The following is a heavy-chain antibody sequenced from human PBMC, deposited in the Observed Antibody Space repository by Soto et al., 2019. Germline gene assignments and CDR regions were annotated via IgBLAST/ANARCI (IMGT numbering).Heavy chain of an antibody. J-gene: IGHJ6*03. CDR2: ISWNSGSI. Sequence: DVQLVESGGGLVQPGRSLRLSCAASGFTFDAYAMHWVRQVPGKGLEWVSGISWNSGSIDYAESVTGRFTISRDNAKSSLYLKMNSLRPEATALYYCAKTKPEGYYYYCMDVWGKGTTVTVSS. CDR3: AKTKPEGYYYYCMDV. CDR1: GFTFDAYA. V-gene: IGHV3-9*01.